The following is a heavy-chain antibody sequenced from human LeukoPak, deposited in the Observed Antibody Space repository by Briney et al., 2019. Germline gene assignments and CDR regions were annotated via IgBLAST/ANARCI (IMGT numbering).Heavy chain of an antibody. J-gene: IGHJ3*02. CDR2: IYYRGT. Sequence: SSETLSLTCTVSGGSISSHYWSWIRQPPGQGLEWIGYIYYRGTKYNPSLKSRVTISGDTSKNQFSLKLSSVTAADTAVYYCARPKGDNGDYLDAFDIWGQGTMVTVSS. D-gene: IGHD4-17*01. V-gene: IGHV4-59*11. CDR1: GGSISSHY. CDR3: ARPKGDNGDYLDAFDI.